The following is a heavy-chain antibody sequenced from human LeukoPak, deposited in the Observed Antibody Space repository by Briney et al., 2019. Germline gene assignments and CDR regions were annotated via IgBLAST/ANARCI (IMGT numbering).Heavy chain of an antibody. Sequence: ASVKVSCKASGYTFTGYYMHLVRQAPGQGLEWMGRINPNSGGTNYAQKFQGRVTMTRDTSISTAYMELSRLRSDDTAVYYCARLPLTYYYDSSGYPDDYWGQGTLVTVSS. CDR3: ARLPLTYYYDSSGYPDDY. D-gene: IGHD3-22*01. CDR1: GYTFTGYY. V-gene: IGHV1-2*06. J-gene: IGHJ4*02. CDR2: INPNSGGT.